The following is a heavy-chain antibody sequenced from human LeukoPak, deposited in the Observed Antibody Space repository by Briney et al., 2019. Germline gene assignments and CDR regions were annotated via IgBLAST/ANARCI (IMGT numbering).Heavy chain of an antibody. CDR1: GGSISSSSYY. CDR3: ARHFVVYSHRSPFDY. CDR2: IYYSGST. D-gene: IGHD2-21*01. V-gene: IGHV4-39*01. Sequence: SETLSLTCTVSGGSISSSSYYWGWIRQPPGKGLEWIGSIYYSGSTYYNPSLKSRVTISVDTSKNQFSLKLSSVTAADTAVYYCARHFVVYSHRSPFDYWGQGTLVTVSS. J-gene: IGHJ4*02.